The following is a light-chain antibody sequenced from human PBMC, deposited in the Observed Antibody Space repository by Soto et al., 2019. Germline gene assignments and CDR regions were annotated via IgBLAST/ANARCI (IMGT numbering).Light chain of an antibody. V-gene: IGKV3-15*01. J-gene: IGKJ1*01. Sequence: EIVMTQSPATLSVSPGERAILSCRASQSVSNNLAWYQQKPGQPPRLLLYGASARATGIPDRFSGSGSETEFTLTISSLQPEDFAVYYCQQYDNWPPWTFGQGTKVEIK. CDR1: QSVSNN. CDR2: GAS. CDR3: QQYDNWPPWT.